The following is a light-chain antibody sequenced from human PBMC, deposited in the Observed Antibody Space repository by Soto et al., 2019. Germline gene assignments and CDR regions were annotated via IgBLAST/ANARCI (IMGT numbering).Light chain of an antibody. CDR2: DVT. CDR1: SSDVSGYNY. CDR3: CSYAGRSSLI. J-gene: IGLJ2*01. Sequence: QSALTQPRSVSGSPGQSVTISCTGTSSDVSGYNYVTWYQQHPVKAPKLMIYDVTKRPSGVPDRFSGSKSGNTASLTISGLQAEDEADYYCCSYAGRSSLIFGGGTQLTVL. V-gene: IGLV2-11*01.